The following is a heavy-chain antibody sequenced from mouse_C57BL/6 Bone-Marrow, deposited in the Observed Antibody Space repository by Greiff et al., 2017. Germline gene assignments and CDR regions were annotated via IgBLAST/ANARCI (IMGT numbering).Heavy chain of an antibody. CDR3: ALMRFDY. D-gene: IGHD6-5*01. CDR2: IDPSDSYT. J-gene: IGHJ2*01. Sequence: QVQLQQPGAELVKPGASVKLSCKASGYTFTSYWMQWVKQRPGQGLEWIGEIDPSDSYTNYNQKFKGKATLTVETSSSTAYMQLSSLTSEYSAVYYCALMRFDYWGQGTTLTVSS. CDR1: GYTFTSYW. V-gene: IGHV1-50*01.